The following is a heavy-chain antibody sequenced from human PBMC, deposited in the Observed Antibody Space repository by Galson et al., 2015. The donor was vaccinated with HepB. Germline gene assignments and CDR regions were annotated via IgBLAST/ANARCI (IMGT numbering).Heavy chain of an antibody. V-gene: IGHV3-33*06. CDR2: IWYDGSNK. CDR1: GFTFSSYS. Sequence: SLRLSCAASGFTFSSYSMNWVRQAPGKGLEWVAVIWYDGSNKYYAVSVKGRFTISRDNSKNTLYLQMNSLRAEDTAVYYCAKDLEAARPVGYYGMDVWGQGTTVTVSS. J-gene: IGHJ6*02. CDR3: AKDLEAARPVGYYGMDV. D-gene: IGHD6-6*01.